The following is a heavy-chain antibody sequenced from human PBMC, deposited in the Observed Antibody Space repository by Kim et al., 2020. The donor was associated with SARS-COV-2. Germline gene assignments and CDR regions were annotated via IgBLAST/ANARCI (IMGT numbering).Heavy chain of an antibody. D-gene: IGHD3-22*01. J-gene: IGHJ6*02. CDR2: IIPHFERA. CDR1: GGSFTIFG. Sequence: SVQVSCKASGGSFTIFGLGWVRHAPGHGLEWMGGIIPHFERAEYAPKFQGRVPITADKSTNTVYMQLSSLRSEDTAIYFCARGQRSGSMPGYYGLDVWGQGTTVIVSS. V-gene: IGHV1-69*06. CDR3: ARGQRSGSMPGYYGLDV.